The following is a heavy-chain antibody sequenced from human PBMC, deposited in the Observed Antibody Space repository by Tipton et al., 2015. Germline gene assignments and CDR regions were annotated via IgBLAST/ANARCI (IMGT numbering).Heavy chain of an antibody. Sequence: TLSLTCTVSGGSISSYYWSWIRQPPGKGLEWIGYIHKSGSTNYNPSLKSRVTMPLDTSKNQFSLKLSSVTAADTAVYYCARVRYYDFWSGTSYYFDYWGQGTLVTVSS. CDR1: GGSISSYY. CDR2: IHKSGST. CDR3: ARVRYYDFWSGTSYYFDY. J-gene: IGHJ4*02. D-gene: IGHD3-3*01. V-gene: IGHV4-59*01.